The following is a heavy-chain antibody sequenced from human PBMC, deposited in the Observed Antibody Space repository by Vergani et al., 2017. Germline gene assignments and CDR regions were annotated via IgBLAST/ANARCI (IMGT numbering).Heavy chain of an antibody. Sequence: EVQVVESGGGLIKPGGSLRLSCVVSGITFKNAWINWVRQAPGKGLEWIGRIRSKNDGGTADYAAPLKGRFTISRDASKDSAFLLVNNLKTEDTAVYFCYTYYQDYWGQGTLVTVSS. D-gene: IGHD3-22*01. J-gene: IGHJ4*02. CDR3: YTYYQDY. CDR1: GITFKNAW. V-gene: IGHV3-15*01. CDR2: IRSKNDGGTA.